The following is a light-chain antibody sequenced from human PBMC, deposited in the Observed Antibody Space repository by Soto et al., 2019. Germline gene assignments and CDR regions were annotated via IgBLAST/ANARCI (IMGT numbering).Light chain of an antibody. CDR3: TSYAGSNILV. V-gene: IGLV2-8*01. CDR2: EVN. CDR1: SSDVGGYRY. Sequence: QPVLTQPPSASGSPGQSVTISCTGTSSDVGGYRYVSWYQQHPGKAPKLMIYEVNKRPSGVPDRFSGSKSGNTASLTVSGLQADDEADYYCTSYAGSNILVFGGGTKLTVL. J-gene: IGLJ3*02.